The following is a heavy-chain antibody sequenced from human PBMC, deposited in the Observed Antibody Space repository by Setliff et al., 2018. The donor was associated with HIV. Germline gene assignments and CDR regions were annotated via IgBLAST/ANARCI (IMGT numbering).Heavy chain of an antibody. D-gene: IGHD3-16*01. CDR3: AKTQAQGGG. CDR2: IYHSGTT. CDR1: GGSITNHY. J-gene: IGHJ4*02. V-gene: IGHV4-59*11. Sequence: PSETLSLTCTVSGGSITNHYWSWIRQPPGKGLEWIGNIYHSGTTKSNPSLKSRVAISVDTSKNQFSLKLTSVTAADPAVSYGAKTQAQGGGWGQGTLVTVSS.